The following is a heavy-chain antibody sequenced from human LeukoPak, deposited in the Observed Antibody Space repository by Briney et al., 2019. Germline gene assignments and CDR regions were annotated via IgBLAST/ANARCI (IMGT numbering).Heavy chain of an antibody. V-gene: IGHV3-30*18. CDR1: GFSFNTFV. Sequence: PGRSLRLSCAASGFSFNTFVMHWARQAPGKGLEWVAVTAHDESQKYYADSVNVRFTIFRDNSKNTLYLQINSLRPDDTAIYYCAKDFGDYSGWILDHWGQGTLVTVST. CDR2: TAHDESQK. J-gene: IGHJ4*02. D-gene: IGHD6-19*01. CDR3: AKDFGDYSGWILDH.